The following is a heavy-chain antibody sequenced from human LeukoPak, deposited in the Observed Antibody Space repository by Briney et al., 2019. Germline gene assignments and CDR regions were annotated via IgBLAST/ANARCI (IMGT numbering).Heavy chain of an antibody. CDR1: GFTFSGYA. Sequence: GGSLRLSCAASGFTFSGYAMHWVRQAPGKGLEWVGVISYDGSNKYYADSVKGLFTISRDNSKNTLYLQMNSLRADDTAVYYCARAFRQFTPPTPTGYYYGMDVWGQGTTVTVSS. CDR2: ISYDGSNK. V-gene: IGHV3-30-3*01. CDR3: ARAFRQFTPPTPTGYYYGMDV. D-gene: IGHD6-19*01. J-gene: IGHJ6*02.